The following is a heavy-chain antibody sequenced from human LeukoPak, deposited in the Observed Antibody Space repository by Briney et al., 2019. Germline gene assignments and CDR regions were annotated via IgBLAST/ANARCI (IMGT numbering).Heavy chain of an antibody. D-gene: IGHD5-18*01. CDR3: ARDPASSGIQLWAFDY. CDR2: TFYRSKWYF. V-gene: IGHV6-1*01. Sequence: SQTLSLTCSISGDSVSSDSVTWNWIRQSPSRGLEWLGRTFYRSKWYFDYAVSVKSRIIISPDTSRNQFSLQLNSVTPEDTAVYYCARDPASSGIQLWAFDYWGPGTLVTVSS. CDR1: GDSVSSDSVT. J-gene: IGHJ4*02.